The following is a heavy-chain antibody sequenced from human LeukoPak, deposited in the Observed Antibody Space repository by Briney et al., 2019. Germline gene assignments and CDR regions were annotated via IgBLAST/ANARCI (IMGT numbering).Heavy chain of an antibody. CDR3: ARERKDGTGRYFDL. V-gene: IGHV4-61*02. CDR2: IYTSGST. CDR1: GGSISSGSYY. Sequence: SETLSLTCTVSGGSISSGSYYWSWIRQPAGKGLEWIGRIYTSGSTNYNPSLKSRVTISVDTSKNQFSLKLSSVTAADTAVYYCARERKDGTGRYFDLWGRGTLVTVSS. D-gene: IGHD5-24*01. J-gene: IGHJ2*01.